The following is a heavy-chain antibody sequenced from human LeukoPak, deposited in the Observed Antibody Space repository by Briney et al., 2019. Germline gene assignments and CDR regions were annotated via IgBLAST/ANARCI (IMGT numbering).Heavy chain of an antibody. V-gene: IGHV3-7*01. Sequence: GGSLRLSCAASGFTFSSYWMSWVRQAPGKGLEWVANIKQDGSEKYYVNSVKGRFTISRDNAKNSLYLQMNSLRAEDTAVYYCARAGLRLTSCFDYWGQGTLVTVSS. D-gene: IGHD2-2*01. CDR1: GFTFSSYW. J-gene: IGHJ4*02. CDR2: IKQDGSEK. CDR3: ARAGLRLTSCFDY.